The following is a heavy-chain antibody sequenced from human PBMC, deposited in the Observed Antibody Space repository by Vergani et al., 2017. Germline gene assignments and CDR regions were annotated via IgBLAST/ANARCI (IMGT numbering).Heavy chain of an antibody. CDR1: GGSISSSSYY. J-gene: IGHJ5*02. Sequence: QVQLQESGPGLVKPSQTLSLTCTVSGGSISSSSYYWGWIRQPPGKGLEWIGSIYYSGSTYYNPSLKSRVTISVDTSKNQFSLKLSSVTAADTAVYYCASSGSSSSVWFDPWGQGTLVTVSS. D-gene: IGHD6-6*01. CDR3: ASSGSSSSVWFDP. V-gene: IGHV4-39*01. CDR2: IYYSGST.